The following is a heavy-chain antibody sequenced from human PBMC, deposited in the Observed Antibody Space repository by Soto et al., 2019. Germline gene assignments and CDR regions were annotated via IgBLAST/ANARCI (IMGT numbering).Heavy chain of an antibody. CDR3: AGGTDTAIDTLNYYYDGMDL. J-gene: IGHJ6*02. D-gene: IGHD5-18*01. V-gene: IGHV1-69*13. Sequence: ASVKVSCKASGCTFSSYAISWVRQAPGQGLEWMGGIIPIFGTANYAQKFQGRVTITADESTSTAYMELSSLRSEDTAVYYCAGGTDTAIDTLNYYYDGMDLWGQGTMVTVSS. CDR1: GCTFSSYA. CDR2: IIPIFGTA.